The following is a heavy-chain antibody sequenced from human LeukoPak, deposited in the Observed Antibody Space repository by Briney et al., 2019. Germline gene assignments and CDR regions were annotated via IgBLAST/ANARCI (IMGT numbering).Heavy chain of an antibody. J-gene: IGHJ6*02. CDR2: INHSGST. D-gene: IGHD4-17*01. V-gene: IGHV4-34*01. Sequence: SETLSLTCAVYGGSFSGYYWSWIRQPPGKWLEWIGEINHSGSTNYNPSLKSRVTISVDTSKNQFSLKLSSVTAADTAVYYCARSATVRNYYYYYGMDVWGQGTTVTVSS. CDR1: GGSFSGYY. CDR3: ARSATVRNYYYYYGMDV.